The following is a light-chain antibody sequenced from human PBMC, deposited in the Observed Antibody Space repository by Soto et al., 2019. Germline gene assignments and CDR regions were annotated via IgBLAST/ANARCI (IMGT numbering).Light chain of an antibody. V-gene: IGKV1-9*01. CDR2: IAS. CDR3: QEVNSYPIR. J-gene: IGKJ5*01. Sequence: ESHRTQSPSVLSSSLGHRCTMAWRASQGIRSYLAWYQQKPGRAPKLLMYIASTLQTGVPSRFSGSGSGTEFTLTITSLQPEDFAPYYCQEVNSYPIRFCQGARLEVK. CDR1: QGIRSY.